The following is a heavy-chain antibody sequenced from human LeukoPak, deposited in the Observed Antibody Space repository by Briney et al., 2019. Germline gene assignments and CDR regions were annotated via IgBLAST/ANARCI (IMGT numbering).Heavy chain of an antibody. CDR3: ARYRVGDYYYYYMDV. CDR2: ISAYNGNT. CDR1: GYTFISYG. V-gene: IGHV1-18*01. Sequence: ASVKVSCKASGYTFISYGISWVRRAPGQGLEWMGWISAYNGNTNYAQKLQGRVTMTTDTSTSTAYMELRSLRSDDTAVYYCARYRVGDYYYYYMDVWGKGTTVTVSS. J-gene: IGHJ6*03.